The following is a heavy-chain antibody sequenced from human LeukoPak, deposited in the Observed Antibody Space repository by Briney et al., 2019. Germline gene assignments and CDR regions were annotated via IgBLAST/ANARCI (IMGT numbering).Heavy chain of an antibody. V-gene: IGHV3-20*04. CDR3: AKGDFGGVLFADENWFDP. D-gene: IGHD3-16*01. CDR2: INWNGGGT. Sequence: PGGSLRLSCAASGFTFDDYGMSWVRQAPGKGLEWVSGINWNGGGTGYADSVKGRFTISRDNAKNSLYLQMNSLRAEDTAVYYCAKGDFGGVLFADENWFDPWGQGTLVTVSS. J-gene: IGHJ5*02. CDR1: GFTFDDYG.